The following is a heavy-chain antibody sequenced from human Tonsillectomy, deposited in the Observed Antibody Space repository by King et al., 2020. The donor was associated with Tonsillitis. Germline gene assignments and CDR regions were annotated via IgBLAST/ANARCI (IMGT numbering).Heavy chain of an antibody. D-gene: IGHD5-18*01. CDR2: IWYDGSNK. Sequence: VQLVESGGGVVQPGRSLRLSCAASGFSFYSYGMHWVRQAPGKGLEWVAVIWYDGSNKFYADSVKGRFTISRDNSQKTLYLQMNSLRAEDTAVYYCARDSGVSYGAADYWGQGTLVTVSS. CDR1: GFSFYSYG. V-gene: IGHV3-33*08. J-gene: IGHJ4*02. CDR3: ARDSGVSYGAADY.